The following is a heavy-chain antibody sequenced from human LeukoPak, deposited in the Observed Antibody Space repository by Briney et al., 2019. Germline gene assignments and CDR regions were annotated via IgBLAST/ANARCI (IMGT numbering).Heavy chain of an antibody. V-gene: IGHV4-39*06. J-gene: IGHJ4*02. CDR1: GGSISSSSYY. CDR3: ARAQLERLDY. Sequence: PSETLSLTCTVSGGSISSSSYYWGWIRQPPGKGLEWIGSIYYSGSTYYNPSLKSRVTISVDTSKNQFPLRLSSVTAADTAVYYCARAQLERLDYWGQGTLVTVSS. CDR2: IYYSGST. D-gene: IGHD1-1*01.